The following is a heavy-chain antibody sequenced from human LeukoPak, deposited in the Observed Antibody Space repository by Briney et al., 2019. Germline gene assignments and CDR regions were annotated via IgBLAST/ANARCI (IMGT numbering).Heavy chain of an antibody. CDR3: ARDHTLRDGYTLGAFDI. CDR2: IYYSGTT. Sequence: NPSETLSFTCSVSGGSISSRGYYWSWIRQYPGKGLEWIGYIYYSGTTFHNPSLESRTTISVDTSKNQFSLKLSSVTAADTAVYYCARDHTLRDGYTLGAFDIWGQGTMVSVSS. D-gene: IGHD5-24*01. V-gene: IGHV4-31*03. CDR1: GGSISSRGYY. J-gene: IGHJ3*02.